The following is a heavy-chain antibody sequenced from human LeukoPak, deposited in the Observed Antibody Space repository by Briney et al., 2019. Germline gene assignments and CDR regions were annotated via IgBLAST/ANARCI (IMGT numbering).Heavy chain of an antibody. V-gene: IGHV3-23*01. CDR2: LSGSGGST. CDR3: AKAPPRSYSYYYGMDV. Sequence: GSLRLSSAAPGFTFISYATSWVRQAPGKRLEWVSALSGSGGSTYYADSVKGRFTISRDISKNTLYLQMNSLRAEDTAVYYCAKAPPRSYSYYYGMDVWGQGTTVTVSS. D-gene: IGHD6-13*01. J-gene: IGHJ6*02. CDR1: GFTFISYA.